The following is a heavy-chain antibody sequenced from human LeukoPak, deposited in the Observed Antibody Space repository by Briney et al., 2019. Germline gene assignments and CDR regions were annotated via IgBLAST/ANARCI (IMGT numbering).Heavy chain of an antibody. D-gene: IGHD3-10*01. J-gene: IGHJ5*02. CDR3: ARDPFYGSGSLNWFDP. CDR2: ISAYNGNT. Sequence: GASVKVSCKASGYTFTSYGISWVRQAPGQGLEWMGWISAYNGNTNYAQKLQGRVTMTTDTSTSTAYMELRSLRSDDTAVYYCARDPFYGSGSLNWFDPWGQGTLVTVSS. V-gene: IGHV1-18*01. CDR1: GYTFTSYG.